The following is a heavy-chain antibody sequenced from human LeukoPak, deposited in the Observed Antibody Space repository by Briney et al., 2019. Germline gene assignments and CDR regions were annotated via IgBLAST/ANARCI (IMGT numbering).Heavy chain of an antibody. D-gene: IGHD6-13*01. CDR2: INHSGST. J-gene: IGHJ4*02. CDR3: ARALYSSSWYGTRGGIYYFDY. CDR1: GGSFSGYY. V-gene: IGHV4-34*01. Sequence: SETLSLTCAVYGGSFSGYYWSWIRQPPGKGLEWIGEINHSGSTIYNPSLKSRVTISVDTSKNQFSLKLSSVTAADTAVYYCARALYSSSWYGTRGGIYYFDYWGQGTLVTVSS.